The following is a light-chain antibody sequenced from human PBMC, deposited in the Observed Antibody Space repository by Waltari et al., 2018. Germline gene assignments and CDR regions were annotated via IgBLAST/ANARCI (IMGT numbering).Light chain of an antibody. V-gene: IGKV1-33*01. CDR2: DAS. CDR3: QQYDNLPLT. Sequence: DAQMTQSPSSLSASVGDRVTITCQSSQDISHFLNWYQQKPGTPPKPLITDASTLQTGVPSRFSGGRSGTQFTFTVNGLQPEDVATYLCQQYDNLPLTFGGGTKVEI. J-gene: IGKJ4*01. CDR1: QDISHF.